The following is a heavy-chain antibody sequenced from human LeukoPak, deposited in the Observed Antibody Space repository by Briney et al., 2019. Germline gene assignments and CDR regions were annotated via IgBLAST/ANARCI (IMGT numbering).Heavy chain of an antibody. CDR2: ITDGGGST. Sequence: GGSLRLSCATSGFTFSSYAMSWVRQAPGKGLEWVSAITDGGGSTYYADSVKGRFTISRDNSKNTLYLQMNSLRAEDTAVYYCAELGITMIGGVWGKGTTVTISS. D-gene: IGHD3-10*02. V-gene: IGHV3-23*01. CDR1: GFTFSSYA. J-gene: IGHJ6*04. CDR3: AELGITMIGGV.